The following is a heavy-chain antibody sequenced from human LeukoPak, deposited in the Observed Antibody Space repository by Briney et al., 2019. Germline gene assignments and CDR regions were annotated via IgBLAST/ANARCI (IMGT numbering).Heavy chain of an antibody. D-gene: IGHD4-17*01. J-gene: IGHJ5*02. CDR1: GDSVSSNSAA. CDR3: AYSSTYGVVWFDP. V-gene: IGHV6-1*01. Sequence: SQTLSLTCAISGDSVSSNSAAWHWIRQSPSSGLEWLGRTYYRSKWYNAYAVSVKSRIPINPDTSKNQFSLQLNSVPPEDTAVYYCAYSSTYGVVWFDPWGQGTLVTVSS. CDR2: TYYRSKWYN.